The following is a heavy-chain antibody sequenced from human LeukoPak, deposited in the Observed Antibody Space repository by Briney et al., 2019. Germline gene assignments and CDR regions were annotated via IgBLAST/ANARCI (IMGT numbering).Heavy chain of an antibody. CDR2: IKQDGSEK. Sequence: GGSLRLSCAASGFTFSTYWMSWVRQAPGKGLEWVANIKQDGSEKYYVDSVTGRFTISRDNAKNSLYLQMNSLRAEDTAVYYCARARYSSGWYGLPDYWGQGTLVTVPS. D-gene: IGHD6-19*01. CDR3: ARARYSSGWYGLPDY. V-gene: IGHV3-7*01. J-gene: IGHJ4*02. CDR1: GFTFSTYW.